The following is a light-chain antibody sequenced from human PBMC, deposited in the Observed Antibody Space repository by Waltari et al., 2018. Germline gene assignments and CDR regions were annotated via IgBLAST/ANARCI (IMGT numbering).Light chain of an antibody. CDR1: VLTKNY. CDR2: RDI. CDR3: FSAADNNLWV. Sequence: SSELTQPSSVSVSPGQTASITCSGDVLTKNYARWFQQKPGQAPLLVIYRDIQRPSRIPERFSGSTSGTTVSLTISGAQIEDEADYYCFSAADNNLWVFGGGTKLTVL. V-gene: IGLV3-27*01. J-gene: IGLJ3*02.